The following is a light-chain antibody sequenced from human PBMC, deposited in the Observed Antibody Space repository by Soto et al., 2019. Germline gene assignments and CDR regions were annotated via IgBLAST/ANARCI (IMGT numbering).Light chain of an antibody. Sequence: EIVLTQSPGTLSLSPGERATLSCRASQSVRSNYLAWYQQKPGQAPRLLIYGASSRATGIPDRFSGSGSGTDFTLTISGLEPEDSAVYYCQQYGSSPTFGQGTKVEIK. CDR2: GAS. CDR3: QQYGSSPT. V-gene: IGKV3-20*01. CDR1: QSVRSNY. J-gene: IGKJ1*01.